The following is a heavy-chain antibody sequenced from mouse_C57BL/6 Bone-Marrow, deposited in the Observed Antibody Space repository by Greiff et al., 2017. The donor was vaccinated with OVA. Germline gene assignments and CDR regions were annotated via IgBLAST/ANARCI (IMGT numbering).Heavy chain of an antibody. Sequence: EVKLVESVAELVRPGASVKLSCTASGFNIKNTYMHWVKQRPEQGLEWIGRIDPANGNTKYAPKFQGTATITADTSSNTAYLQLSSLTSEDTAIYYCARWGMDYDDAMDYWGQGTSVTVSS. V-gene: IGHV14-3*01. J-gene: IGHJ4*01. CDR2: IDPANGNT. CDR3: ARWGMDYDDAMDY. D-gene: IGHD2-4*01. CDR1: GFNIKNTY.